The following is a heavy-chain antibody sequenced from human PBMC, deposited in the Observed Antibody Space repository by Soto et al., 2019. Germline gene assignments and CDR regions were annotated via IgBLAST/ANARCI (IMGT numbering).Heavy chain of an antibody. J-gene: IGHJ4*02. Sequence: RXSVKVSCKASGYTFTSYYMHWVRQAPGQGLEWMGIINPSGGSTSYAQKFQGRVTMTRDTSTSTVYMELSSLRSEDTAVYYCARRSAIDRIAVAGYYFDYWGQGTLVTVSS. CDR2: INPSGGST. CDR3: ARRSAIDRIAVAGYYFDY. CDR1: GYTFTSYY. V-gene: IGHV1-46*01. D-gene: IGHD6-19*01.